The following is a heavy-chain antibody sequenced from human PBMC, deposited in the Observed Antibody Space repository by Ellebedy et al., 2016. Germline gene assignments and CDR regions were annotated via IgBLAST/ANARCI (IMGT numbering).Heavy chain of an antibody. CDR1: GYTFTSYA. J-gene: IGHJ5*02. CDR3: ARDRGTVTTKFRNWFDP. V-gene: IGHV7-4-1*01. Sequence: ASVKVSCXASGYTFTSYAMNWVRQARGQGLEWMGWINTNTGNPTYAQGFTGRFVFSLDTSVSTAYLQICSLTAEDTAVYYCARDRGTVTTKFRNWFDPWGQGTLVTVSS. D-gene: IGHD4-17*01. CDR2: INTNTGNP.